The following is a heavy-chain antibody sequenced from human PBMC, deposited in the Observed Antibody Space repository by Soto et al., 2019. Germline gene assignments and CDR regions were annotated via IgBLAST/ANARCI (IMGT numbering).Heavy chain of an antibody. J-gene: IGHJ4*02. D-gene: IGHD5-18*01. CDR2: IIPISVTS. Sequence: QVHLVQSGAEAKTPGSSVKVSCKASGGSFSNYALNWVRQAPGQGLEWMGGIIPISVTSSYAQKFQGRVTITADTSASTAYLELSSLRSEDSAVCYCARVIRGYSFGPYDYWGQGTLVTVSS. V-gene: IGHV1-69*06. CDR1: GGSFSNYA. CDR3: ARVIRGYSFGPYDY.